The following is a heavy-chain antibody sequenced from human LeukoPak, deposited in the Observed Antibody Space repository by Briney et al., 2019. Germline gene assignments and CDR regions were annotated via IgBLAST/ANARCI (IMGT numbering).Heavy chain of an antibody. Sequence: SETLSLTCAVYGGSFSGYYWSWIRQPPGKGLEWIGEINHSGSTNYNPSLKSRVTISVDTSKNQFFLKLSSVTAADTAVYYCARGYCSSTSCYTYGMDVWGQGTTVTVSS. CDR1: GGSFSGYY. D-gene: IGHD2-2*02. V-gene: IGHV4-34*01. CDR2: INHSGST. CDR3: ARGYCSSTSCYTYGMDV. J-gene: IGHJ6*02.